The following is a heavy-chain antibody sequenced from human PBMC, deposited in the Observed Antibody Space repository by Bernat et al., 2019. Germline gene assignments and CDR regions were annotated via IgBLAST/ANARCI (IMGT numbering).Heavy chain of an antibody. CDR3: ARCGYCSGGSCYCSHYYGMDV. CDR1: GCPFSSYW. CDR2: IKQDGSEK. D-gene: IGHD2-15*01. V-gene: IGHV3-7*03. J-gene: IGHJ6*02. Sequence: EVQLVESGGGLVQPGGSLRLSCAATGCPFSSYWMSWVRQAPGKGLEWVANIKQDGSEKYYVGSVKDRFTISRDHAKTSLYLQMNSLRAADTDVYYCARCGYCSGGSCYCSHYYGMDVWGQGTTVTVSS.